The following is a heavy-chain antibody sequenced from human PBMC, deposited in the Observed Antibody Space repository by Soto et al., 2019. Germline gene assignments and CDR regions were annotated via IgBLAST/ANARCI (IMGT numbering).Heavy chain of an antibody. J-gene: IGHJ6*02. Sequence: PGGSLRLSCAASGFTFSSYAMSWVRQAPGKGLEWVSAISGSGGSTYYADSVKGRFIISRDNSKNTLYLQMNSLRAEDTAVYYCAKDRAAGDYYYYYGMDVWGQGTTVTVSS. V-gene: IGHV3-23*01. CDR2: ISGSGGST. CDR1: GFTFSSYA. CDR3: AKDRAAGDYYYYYGMDV. D-gene: IGHD6-13*01.